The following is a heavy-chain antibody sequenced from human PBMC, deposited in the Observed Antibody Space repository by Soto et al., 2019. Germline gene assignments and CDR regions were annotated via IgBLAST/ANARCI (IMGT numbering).Heavy chain of an antibody. V-gene: IGHV5-51*01. D-gene: IGHD5-12*01. CDR3: ARHRDEGYSGYDANYYYYMDV. Sequence: GESLKISCKGSGYSFTSYWIGWVRQMPGKGLEWMGIIYPGDSDTRYSPSFQGQVTISADKSISTAYLQWSSLKASDTAMYYCARHRDEGYSGYDANYYYYMDVWGKGTTVTVSS. CDR1: GYSFTSYW. CDR2: IYPGDSDT. J-gene: IGHJ6*03.